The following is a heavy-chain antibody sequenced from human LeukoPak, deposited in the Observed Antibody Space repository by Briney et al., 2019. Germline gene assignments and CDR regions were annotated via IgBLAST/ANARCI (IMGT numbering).Heavy chain of an antibody. CDR3: AKPLTLWFGEADDY. V-gene: IGHV3-23*01. Sequence: GGSLRLPCAASGFTFSSYAMSWVRQAPGKGLEWVSAISGGGGSTYYADSVKGRFTISRDNSKNTLYLQMNSLRAEDTAVYYCAKPLTLWFGEADDYWGQGTLVTVSS. J-gene: IGHJ4*02. CDR1: GFTFSSYA. D-gene: IGHD3-10*01. CDR2: ISGGGGST.